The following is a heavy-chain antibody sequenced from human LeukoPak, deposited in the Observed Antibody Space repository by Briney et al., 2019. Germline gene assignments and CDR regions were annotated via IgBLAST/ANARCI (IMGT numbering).Heavy chain of an antibody. J-gene: IGHJ6*02. CDR1: GVAISSGGYY. CDR2: IYYSGST. V-gene: IGHV4-31*03. Sequence: SETLSLTCTVSGVAISSGGYYWSWIRQHPGKGLGWIGYIYYSGSTYYKPSLKSRVTISVDTSKNQFSLKLSSVTAADTAVYYCARDLWGSGSFPFYYYYGMDVWGQGTTVTVS. D-gene: IGHD3-10*01. CDR3: ARDLWGSGSFPFYYYYGMDV.